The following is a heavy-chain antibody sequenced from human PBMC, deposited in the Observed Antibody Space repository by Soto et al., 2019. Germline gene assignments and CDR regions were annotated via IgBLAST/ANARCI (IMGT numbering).Heavy chain of an antibody. V-gene: IGHV3-23*01. CDR3: AKVFRVTNYFDY. CDR2: ISGSGGST. Sequence: PGGSLRLSCAASGLIFSNYKMHWVRQAPGKGLEWVSAISGSGGSTYYADSVKGRFTISRDNSKNTLYLQMNSLRAEDTAVYYCAKVFRVTNYFDYWGQGTLVTVSS. D-gene: IGHD2-8*01. J-gene: IGHJ4*02. CDR1: GLIFSNYK.